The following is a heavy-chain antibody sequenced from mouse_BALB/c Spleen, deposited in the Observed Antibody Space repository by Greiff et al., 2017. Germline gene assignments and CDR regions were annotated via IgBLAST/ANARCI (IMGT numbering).Heavy chain of an antibody. CDR2: ISYSGST. J-gene: IGHJ1*01. Sequence: EVKVEESGPGLVKPSQSLSLTCTVTGYSITSDYAWNWIRQFPGNKLEWMGYISYSGSTSYNPSLKSRISITRDTSKNQFFLQLNSVTTEDTATYYCASITTSKYFDVWGAGTTVTVSS. V-gene: IGHV3-2*02. CDR1: GYSITSDYA. CDR3: ASITTSKYFDV. D-gene: IGHD1-1*01.